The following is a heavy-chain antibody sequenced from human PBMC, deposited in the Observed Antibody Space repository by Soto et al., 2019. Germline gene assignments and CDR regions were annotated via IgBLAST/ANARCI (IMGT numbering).Heavy chain of an antibody. V-gene: IGHV1-2*04. CDR1: GYTFTGYY. CDR2: INPNSGGT. CDR3: ARETGYSRSSLGEAFDI. J-gene: IGHJ3*02. Sequence: ASVKVSCKASGYTFTGYYMHWVRQAPGQGLEWMGWINPNSGGTNYAQKFQGWVTMTRDTSISTAYMELSRLRSDDTAVYYCARETGYSRSSLGEAFDIWCQTTMVTVSS. D-gene: IGHD6-6*01.